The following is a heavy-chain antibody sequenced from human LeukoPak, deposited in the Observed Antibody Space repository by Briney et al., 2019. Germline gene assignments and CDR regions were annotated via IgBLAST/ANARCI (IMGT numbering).Heavy chain of an antibody. V-gene: IGHV1-24*01. CDR3: ATLILTRLGRMDAFDI. J-gene: IGHJ3*02. D-gene: IGHD3-9*01. CDR2: FDPEDGET. Sequence: ASVKVSCKVSGYTLTELSMHWVRQAPGKGLEWMGGFDPEDGETIYAQKFQGRVTMTEDTSTDTAYMELSSLRSGDTAVYYCATLILTRLGRMDAFDIWGQGTMVTVSS. CDR1: GYTLTELS.